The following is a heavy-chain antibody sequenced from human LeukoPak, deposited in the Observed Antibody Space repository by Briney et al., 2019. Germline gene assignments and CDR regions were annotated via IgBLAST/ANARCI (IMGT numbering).Heavy chain of an antibody. J-gene: IGHJ5*02. CDR1: GGTFSSYA. Sequence: SVKVSCKASGGTFSSYAISWVRQAPGQGLEWMGGIIPIFGTANYAQKFQGRVTITTDESTSTAYMEPSSLRSEDTAVYYCARSRGYSTPGWFDPWGQGTLVTVSS. D-gene: IGHD2-15*01. CDR2: IIPIFGTA. CDR3: ARSRGYSTPGWFDP. V-gene: IGHV1-69*05.